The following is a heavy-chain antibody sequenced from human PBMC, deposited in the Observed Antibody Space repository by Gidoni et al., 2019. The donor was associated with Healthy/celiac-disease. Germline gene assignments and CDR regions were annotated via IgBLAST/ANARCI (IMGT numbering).Heavy chain of an antibody. D-gene: IGHD6-19*01. CDR1: GYSFTSYW. CDR3: AREGRFPGGWYEVGGWFDP. J-gene: IGHJ5*02. V-gene: IGHV5-10-1*03. Sequence: EVQLVQSGAEVKKPGESLRISCKGSGYSFTSYWISWVRQMPGKGLEWMGRIDPSDSYTNYSPSFQGHVTISADKSISTAYLQWSSLKASDTAMYYCAREGRFPGGWYEVGGWFDPWGQGTLVTVSS. CDR2: IDPSDSYT.